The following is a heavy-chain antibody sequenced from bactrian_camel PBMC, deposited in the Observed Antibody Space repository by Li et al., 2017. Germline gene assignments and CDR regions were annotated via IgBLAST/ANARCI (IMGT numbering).Heavy chain of an antibody. CDR2: IGPASNRT. D-gene: IGHD3*01. CDR3: AATRWCLGPMYTGLSGYEYNY. J-gene: IGHJ4*01. Sequence: VQLVESGGGAVQAGGSLRLSCRTSGSTDGSFCMGWFRQGAGKEREGVASIGPASNRTRYAESVKGRFTISRDSTKNMLFLQMNSLKPEDTGMYYCAATRWCLGPMYTGLSGYEYNYWGQGTQVTVS. CDR1: GSTDGSFC. V-gene: IGHV3S19*01.